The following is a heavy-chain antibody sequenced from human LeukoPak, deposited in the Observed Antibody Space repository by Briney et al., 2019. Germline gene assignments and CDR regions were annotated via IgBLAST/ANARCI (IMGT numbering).Heavy chain of an antibody. Sequence: GGSLRLSCTASGFTFSSYAMSWVRQAPGKGLEWVSGISGSGGSTYYADSVKGRFTISRDNSKNTLYLQMNSLRAEDTAVYYCATTADYWGSYGWGQGTLVTVSS. D-gene: IGHD7-27*01. V-gene: IGHV3-23*01. CDR2: ISGSGGST. CDR1: GFTFSSYA. CDR3: ATTADYWGSYG. J-gene: IGHJ4*02.